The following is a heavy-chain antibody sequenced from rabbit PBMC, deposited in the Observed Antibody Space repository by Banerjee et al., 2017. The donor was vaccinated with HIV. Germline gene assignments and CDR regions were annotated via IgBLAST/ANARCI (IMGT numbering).Heavy chain of an antibody. Sequence: QEQLVESGGGLVQPGGSLKLSCKASGFDFSTYGVNWCRQHPGEGLEWIGTIYDGKGNTWYASWAKCRFTISETSSTTVTLQMTSLTAADTASFFGASDGNVWGVDNWWGQGPWVTVS. V-gene: IGHV1S45*01. D-gene: IGHD4-1*01. CDR1: GFDFSTYG. CDR3: ASDGNVWGVDNW. CDR2: IYDGKGNT. J-gene: IGHJ3*01.